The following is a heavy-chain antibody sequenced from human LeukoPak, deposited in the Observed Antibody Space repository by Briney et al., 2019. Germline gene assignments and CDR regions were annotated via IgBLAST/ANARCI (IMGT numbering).Heavy chain of an antibody. D-gene: IGHD6-19*01. Sequence: ASVKVSCTASGYMFTGYYMHWVRQAPGQGLEWMGWINPNSGGTNYAQKFQGRVTMTRDTSISTAYMDLNRLRSDDTAVYYCARVVAVTGTPVYYMDFWGKGTTVTVSS. CDR2: INPNSGGT. CDR3: ARVVAVTGTPVYYMDF. V-gene: IGHV1-2*02. CDR1: GYMFTGYY. J-gene: IGHJ6*03.